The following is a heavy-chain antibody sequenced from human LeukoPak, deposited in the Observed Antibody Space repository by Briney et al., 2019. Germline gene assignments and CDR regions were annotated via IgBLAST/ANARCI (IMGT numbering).Heavy chain of an antibody. V-gene: IGHV1-8*01. CDR1: GYTFTSYD. D-gene: IGHD6-19*01. J-gene: IGHJ4*02. CDR2: MNPNSGNT. Sequence: GASVKVSCKASGYTFTSYDINWVRQATGQGLEWMGWMNPNSGNTGYAQKFQGRVTMTRNTSISTAYMELSSLRSEDMAVYYCAREGSSGWYHSLIHYYFDYWGQGTLVTVSS. CDR3: AREGSSGWYHSLIHYYFDY.